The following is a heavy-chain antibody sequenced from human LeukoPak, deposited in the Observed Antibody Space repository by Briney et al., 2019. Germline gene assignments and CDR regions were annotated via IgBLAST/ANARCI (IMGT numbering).Heavy chain of an antibody. J-gene: IGHJ4*02. Sequence: GGSLRLSCTVSGFTVSSNSMSWVRQAPGKGLEWVSFIYSDNTHYSDSVRRQFTISTDNSKSSLYLQMNSLRAEDTAVYYCARRAGAYSHPYDYWGQGTLVTVSS. V-gene: IGHV3-53*01. CDR3: ARRAGAYSHPYDY. CDR2: IYSDNT. CDR1: GFTVSSNS. D-gene: IGHD4/OR15-4a*01.